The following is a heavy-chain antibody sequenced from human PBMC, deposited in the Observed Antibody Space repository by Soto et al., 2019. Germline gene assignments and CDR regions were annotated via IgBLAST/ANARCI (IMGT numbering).Heavy chain of an antibody. CDR1: GGSISSGGYY. Sequence: PSETLSLTCTVSGGSISSGGYYWSWIRQHPGKGLEWIGYIYYSGSTYYNPSLKSRVTISVDTSKNQFSLKLSSVTAADTAVYYCARGEMGDFDWLLPHDYWGQGTLVTVSS. CDR2: IYYSGST. V-gene: IGHV4-31*03. CDR3: ARGEMGDFDWLLPHDY. J-gene: IGHJ4*02. D-gene: IGHD3-9*01.